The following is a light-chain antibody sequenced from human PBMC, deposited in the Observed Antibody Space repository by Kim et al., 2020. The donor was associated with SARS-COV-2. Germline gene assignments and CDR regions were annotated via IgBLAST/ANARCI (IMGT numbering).Light chain of an antibody. CDR2: HAY. CDR1: QDITDY. V-gene: IGKV1-33*01. Sequence: DIQMTQSPSSLSASVGDTVTITCQASQDITDYLSWYQQKHGKAPKILIYHAYKVAAGVPSRFSGSGSGTYFTFTITGLQPEDIATFYCQQYDNTPYTFGQGTKLEI. CDR3: QQYDNTPYT. J-gene: IGKJ2*01.